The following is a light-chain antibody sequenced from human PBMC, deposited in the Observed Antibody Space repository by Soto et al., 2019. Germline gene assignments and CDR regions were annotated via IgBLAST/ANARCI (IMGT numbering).Light chain of an antibody. CDR3: QQYYSNALT. CDR2: WAS. CDR1: QSVLYSANNKNY. J-gene: IGKJ4*01. V-gene: IGKV4-1*01. Sequence: DIVMTQSPDSLAVSLGERATINCKSSQSVLYSANNKNYLAWYQQKPGQPPKLVIYWASTRESGVPDRFSGSGSGTDFTLTISSLQAEDVAVYYCQQYYSNALTFGGGTKVVIK.